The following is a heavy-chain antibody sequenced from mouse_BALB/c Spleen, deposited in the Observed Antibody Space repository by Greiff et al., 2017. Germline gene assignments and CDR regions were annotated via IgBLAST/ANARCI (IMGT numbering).Heavy chain of an antibody. CDR3: ARDRGEFAY. CDR1: GFTFSSYG. CDR2: INSNGGST. V-gene: IGHV5-6-3*01. J-gene: IGHJ3*01. Sequence: VQLKESGGGLVQPGGSLKLSCAASGFTFSSYGMSWVRQTPDKRLELVATINSNGGSTYYPDSVKGRFTISRDNAKNTLYLQMSSLKSEDTAMYYCARDRGEFAYWGQGTLVTVSA.